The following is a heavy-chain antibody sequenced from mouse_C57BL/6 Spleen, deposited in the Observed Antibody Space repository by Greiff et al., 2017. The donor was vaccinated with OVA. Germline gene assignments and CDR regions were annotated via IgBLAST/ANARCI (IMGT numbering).Heavy chain of an antibody. J-gene: IGHJ4*01. CDR2: INPNNGGT. CDR3: ARKLCSNYPHYYAMDY. CDR1: GYTFTDYN. D-gene: IGHD2-5*01. V-gene: IGHV1-22*01. Sequence: VQLQQSGPELVKPGASVKMSCKASGYTFTDYNMHWVKQSHGKSLEWIGYINPNNGGTSYNQKFKGKATLSVNKSSSTAYMEIRSLTSEDSTVYYCARKLCSNYPHYYAMDYWGQGTSVTVSS.